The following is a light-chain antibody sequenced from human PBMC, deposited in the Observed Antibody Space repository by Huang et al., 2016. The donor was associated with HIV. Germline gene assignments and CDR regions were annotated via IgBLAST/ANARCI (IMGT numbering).Light chain of an antibody. CDR3: QQYGTSPRT. J-gene: IGKJ1*01. CDR2: NAV. CDR1: QTVSSSN. Sequence: EIVLTQSPGTLSLSPGERATLSCRASQTVSSSNLAWFQQKAGQAPRLLIYNAVRRAIGIPERFSGSGSGTDFTLTISRLEPEDFAVYYCQQYGTSPRTFGQGTKLDIK. V-gene: IGKV3-20*01.